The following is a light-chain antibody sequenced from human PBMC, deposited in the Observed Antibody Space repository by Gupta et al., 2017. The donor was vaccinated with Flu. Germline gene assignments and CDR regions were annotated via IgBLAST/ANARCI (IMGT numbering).Light chain of an antibody. CDR2: DAS. V-gene: IGKV3-11*01. J-gene: IGKJ5*01. CDR3: KQRRHWPRT. CDR1: QSGSSY. Sequence: ELVLTPSPATLSLSPGESATLSCRASQSGSSYLAWYQQKPGQAPRRLIYDASHRAPGIPARFSGSGSGTDFTLKISSIEADDVAVYSCKQRRHWPRTFGQGTRLEMK.